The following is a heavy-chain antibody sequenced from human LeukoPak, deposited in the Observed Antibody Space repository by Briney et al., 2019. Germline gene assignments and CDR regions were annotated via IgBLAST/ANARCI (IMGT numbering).Heavy chain of an antibody. Sequence: ASVKVSCKASGGTFSSYAISWVRQAPGQGLEWMGWISAYNGNTNYAQKFQGRVTMTEDTSTDTAYMELSSLRSEDTAVYYCATAPTGPNYYGSGSYFAPTYWGQGTLVTVSS. V-gene: IGHV1-18*01. CDR3: ATAPTGPNYYGSGSYFAPTY. D-gene: IGHD3-10*01. CDR2: ISAYNGNT. CDR1: GGTFSSYA. J-gene: IGHJ4*02.